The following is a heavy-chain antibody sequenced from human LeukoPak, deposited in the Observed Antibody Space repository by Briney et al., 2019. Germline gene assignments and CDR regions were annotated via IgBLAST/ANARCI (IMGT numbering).Heavy chain of an antibody. J-gene: IGHJ4*02. CDR2: INPNSGGT. V-gene: IGHV1-2*02. CDR3: ARDSAPGDTYGLLGIDS. CDR1: GYTFTGYY. D-gene: IGHD5-18*01. Sequence: ASVKVSCKASGYTFTGYYMHWVRQAPGQRLEWMGWINPNSGGTNYAQKFQGRVTVTRDTSISTAYMELSRLRSDDTAVYYCARDSAPGDTYGLLGIDSWGQGTLVTVSS.